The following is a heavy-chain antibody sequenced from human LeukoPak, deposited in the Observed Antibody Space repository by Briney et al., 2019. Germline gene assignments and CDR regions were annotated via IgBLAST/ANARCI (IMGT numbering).Heavy chain of an antibody. J-gene: IGHJ6*03. V-gene: IGHV3-30*04. CDR2: ISYDGSNK. CDR3: ARDSAAAGSIDYYYYYMDV. CDR1: GFTFSSYA. Sequence: GGSLRLSCAASGFTFSSYAMHWVRQAPGKGLEWVAVISYDGSNKYYADSVKGRFTISRDNSKNTLYLQMNSLRAEDTAVYYCARDSAAAGSIDYYYYYMDVWGKGTTVTVSS. D-gene: IGHD6-13*01.